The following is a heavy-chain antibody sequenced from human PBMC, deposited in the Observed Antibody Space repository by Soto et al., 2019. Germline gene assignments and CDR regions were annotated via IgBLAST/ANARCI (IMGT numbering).Heavy chain of an antibody. CDR2: INPNSGGT. CDR1: GYTFTSYG. Sequence: ASVKVSCKASGYTFTSYGISCARQAPGQVLEWMGWINPNSGGTNYAQKSQGRVTMTRDTSISTAYMELSRLRSDDTAVYYCARDAPRGSYYGYWGQGTLVTVSS. D-gene: IGHD1-26*01. V-gene: IGHV1-2*02. CDR3: ARDAPRGSYYGY. J-gene: IGHJ4*02.